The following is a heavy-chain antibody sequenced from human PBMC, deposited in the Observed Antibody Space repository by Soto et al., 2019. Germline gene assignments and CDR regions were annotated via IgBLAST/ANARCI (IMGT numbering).Heavy chain of an antibody. Sequence: GGSLRLSCAASGFTFSNYAMTWVRQTPGKGMEWVASISGSGDSTHYADSVKGRFTISRDNSKDTLFLQMNSLRAEDAAAYYCAKDLVGSLADYFDYWGQGTLVTVSS. J-gene: IGHJ4*02. D-gene: IGHD2-15*01. CDR1: GFTFSNYA. V-gene: IGHV3-23*01. CDR2: ISGSGDST. CDR3: AKDLVGSLADYFDY.